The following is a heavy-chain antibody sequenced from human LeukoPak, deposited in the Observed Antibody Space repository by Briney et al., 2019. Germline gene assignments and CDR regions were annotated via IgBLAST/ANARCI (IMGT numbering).Heavy chain of an antibody. V-gene: IGHV3-23*01. CDR3: AKGPYDSSGYYYYRPDY. J-gene: IGHJ4*02. Sequence: GGSLGLSCAASGFTFSSYAMSWVRQAPGKGLEWVSAISGSGGSTYYADSVKGRFTISRDNSKNTLYLQMNSLRAEDTAVYYCAKGPYDSSGYYYYRPDYWGQGTLVTVSS. CDR2: ISGSGGST. CDR1: GFTFSSYA. D-gene: IGHD3-22*01.